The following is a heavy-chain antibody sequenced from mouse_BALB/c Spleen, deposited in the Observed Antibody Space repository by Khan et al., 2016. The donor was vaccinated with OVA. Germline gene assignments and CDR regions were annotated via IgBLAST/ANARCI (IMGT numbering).Heavy chain of an antibody. Sequence: VQLKVSGAELVKPGASVKLSCTASGFYIKDTYMHWVKQRPEQGLEWIGRIDPANGNTKYDPKFQGKATITADTSSNTAYLQLSSLTSEDSAGYYCARDYWDVFAYWGQGTLVTVSA. V-gene: IGHV14-3*02. J-gene: IGHJ3*01. D-gene: IGHD4-1*01. CDR2: IDPANGNT. CDR3: ARDYWDVFAY. CDR1: GFYIKDTY.